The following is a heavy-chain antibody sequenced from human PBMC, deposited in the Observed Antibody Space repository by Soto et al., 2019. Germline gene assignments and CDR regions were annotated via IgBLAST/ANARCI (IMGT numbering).Heavy chain of an antibody. J-gene: IGHJ3*02. CDR1: GYTFTNYG. CDR2: ISAYNGNT. Sequence: ASVKVSCKASGYTFTNYGISWVRQAPGQGLEWMGWISAYNGNTNYAQKLQGRVTMTTDTSTSTAYMELRSLRSDDAAVYYCARGIGYDSSGYPHDAFDIWGQGTMVTVSS. V-gene: IGHV1-18*01. D-gene: IGHD3-22*01. CDR3: ARGIGYDSSGYPHDAFDI.